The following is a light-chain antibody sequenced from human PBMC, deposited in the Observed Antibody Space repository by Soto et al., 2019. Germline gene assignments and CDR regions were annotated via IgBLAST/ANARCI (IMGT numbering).Light chain of an antibody. CDR2: GAS. CDR3: QQYGSLWT. J-gene: IGKJ1*01. Sequence: EFVLTQSPGTLSLSPGERATLSCRASQSVTNNYLAWYQQKTGQDPRLLIYGASSRVIGIPDRFSGSGSGTDFTLTISRLEPEDFAMYYCQQYGSLWTFGQGTKVEFK. CDR1: QSVTNNY. V-gene: IGKV3-20*01.